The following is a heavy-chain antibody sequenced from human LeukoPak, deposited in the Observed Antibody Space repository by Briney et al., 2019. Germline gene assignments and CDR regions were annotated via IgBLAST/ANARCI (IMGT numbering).Heavy chain of an antibody. CDR2: INPSGGST. J-gene: IGHJ4*02. CDR1: GYSFTSYY. CDR3: ARDRVGASKIDY. V-gene: IGHV1-46*01. Sequence: ASVKVSCKASGYSFTSYYMHWVRQAPGQGLEWMGIINPSGGSTSYAQKFQGRVTMTRDMSTSTVYMELSSLRSEDTAVYYCARDRVGASKIDYWGQGTLVTVSS. D-gene: IGHD1-26*01.